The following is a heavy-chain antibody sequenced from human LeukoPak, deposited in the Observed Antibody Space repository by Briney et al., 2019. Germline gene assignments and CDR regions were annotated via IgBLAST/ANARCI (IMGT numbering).Heavy chain of an antibody. CDR1: GYTFTDYY. CDR3: ARNYYGSSGYPDS. J-gene: IGHJ4*02. CDR2: IHPKSGGT. V-gene: IGHV1-2*02. D-gene: IGHD3-22*01. Sequence: ASVKVSCRASGYTFTDYYMHWVRQAPGEGLEWMGWIHPKSGGTNFAQKFQGRVTMTRDTSISTAHMELSRLTSDDTAVYYCARNYYGSSGYPDSWGQGTLVTVSS.